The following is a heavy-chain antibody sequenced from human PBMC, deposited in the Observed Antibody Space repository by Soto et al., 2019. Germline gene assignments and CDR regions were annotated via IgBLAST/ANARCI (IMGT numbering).Heavy chain of an antibody. Sequence: PSRTLSLTCAISGDSVSGNSAAWNWIRQSPSRGLEWLGRTYYRSKWYNDYAVSVKSRITINPDTSKNQFSLQLNSVTPEDTAVYYCARDCTNGVCYPSYHYGMDVWGQGTTVTVSS. CDR1: GDSVSGNSAA. CDR3: ARDCTNGVCYPSYHYGMDV. J-gene: IGHJ6*02. V-gene: IGHV6-1*01. D-gene: IGHD2-8*01. CDR2: TYYRSKWYN.